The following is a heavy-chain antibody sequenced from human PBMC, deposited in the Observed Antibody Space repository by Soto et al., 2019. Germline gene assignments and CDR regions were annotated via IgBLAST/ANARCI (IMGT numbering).Heavy chain of an antibody. CDR3: ATDSPTYDSSGYYDSHFDY. J-gene: IGHJ4*02. CDR1: GFPFSIYG. CDR2: ISYDGSNK. D-gene: IGHD3-22*01. V-gene: IGHV3-30*03. Sequence: GGSLGLSCAASGFPFSIYGMHLVRQAPGKGLEWVAVISYDGSNKYYADSVKGRFTISRDNSKNTLYLQMNSLRAEDTAVYYCATDSPTYDSSGYYDSHFDYWGQGTLVAVS.